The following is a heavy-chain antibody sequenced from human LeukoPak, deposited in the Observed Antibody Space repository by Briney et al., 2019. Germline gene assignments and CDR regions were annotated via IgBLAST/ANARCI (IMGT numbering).Heavy chain of an antibody. Sequence: PGGSLRLSCAASGFTFIDYYMSWIRQAPGKGLEWVSYISSSSSYTNYADSVKGRFTISRDTAKNSLYLQMNSLRAEDTAVYYCARGRTTVVTQGSYDYWGQGTLVTVSS. J-gene: IGHJ4*02. CDR1: GFTFIDYY. CDR3: ARGRTTVVTQGSYDY. V-gene: IGHV3-11*06. CDR2: ISSSSSYT. D-gene: IGHD4-23*01.